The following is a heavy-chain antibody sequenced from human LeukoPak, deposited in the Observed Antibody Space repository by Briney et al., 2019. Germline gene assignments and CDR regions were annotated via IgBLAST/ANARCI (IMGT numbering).Heavy chain of an antibody. J-gene: IGHJ4*02. CDR1: GFTFDDYA. V-gene: IGHV3-9*01. Sequence: PGRSLRLSCAASGFTFDDYAMHWVRQAPGKGLEWVSGISWNSGSIGYADSVKGRFTISRDNAKNSLYLQMNSLRAEDTAVYYCARDTGGSVDYWGQGTLVTVSS. CDR3: ARDTGGSVDY. CDR2: ISWNSGSI.